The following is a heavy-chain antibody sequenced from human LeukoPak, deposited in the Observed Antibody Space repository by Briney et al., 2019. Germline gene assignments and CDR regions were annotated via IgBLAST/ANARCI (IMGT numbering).Heavy chain of an antibody. CDR3: ARYYDRSGFYRDAFDL. J-gene: IGHJ3*01. CDR2: ITSNSNDK. D-gene: IGHD3-22*01. CDR1: GFIFKTYC. Sequence: GGSLRLSCAASGFIFKTYCMSWVRQAPGKGLEWLSYITSNSNDKYYADSVKGRFTISRDNAKDSLRLQMDSLRDEDTAVYYCARYYDRSGFYRDAFDLWGQGTMVTVSS. V-gene: IGHV3-48*02.